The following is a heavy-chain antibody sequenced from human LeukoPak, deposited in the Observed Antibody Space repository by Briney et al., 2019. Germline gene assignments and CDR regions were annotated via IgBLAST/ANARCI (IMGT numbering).Heavy chain of an antibody. J-gene: IGHJ3*02. CDR3: ARAGRPDAFDI. Sequence: APVKVSCKASAYAFTSYYMHWVRQAPGQGLEWMGILNPSGSSTTYAQNFQGRVTMTRDTSTSTVYMELSSLRSEDTAVYYCARAGRPDAFDIWGQGTMVTVSS. V-gene: IGHV1-46*01. CDR2: LNPSGSST. CDR1: AYAFTSYY.